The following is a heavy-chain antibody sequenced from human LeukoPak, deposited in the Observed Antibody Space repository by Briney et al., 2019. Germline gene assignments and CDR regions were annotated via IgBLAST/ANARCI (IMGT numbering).Heavy chain of an antibody. CDR3: ARGTTSRYDFWSGPTPGYYYGMDV. D-gene: IGHD3-3*01. J-gene: IGHJ6*02. CDR1: GYTFTGYY. Sequence: ASVKVSCKASGYTFTGYYMHWVRQAPGQGLEWMGRINPNSGGTNYAQKFQGRVTMTRDTSINTAYMELSRLRSDDTAVYYCARGTTSRYDFWSGPTPGYYYGMDVWGQGTTVTVSS. V-gene: IGHV1-2*06. CDR2: INPNSGGT.